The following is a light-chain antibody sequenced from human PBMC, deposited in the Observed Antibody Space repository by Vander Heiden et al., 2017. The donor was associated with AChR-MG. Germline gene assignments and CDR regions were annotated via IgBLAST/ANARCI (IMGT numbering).Light chain of an antibody. J-gene: IGKJ2*01. CDR2: GTS. V-gene: IGKV1-39*01. CDR1: QGIHTY. Sequence: DIQMTQSPSSLPASVWDRLTITCRASQGIHTYLNWYRQKPGGAPEALIYGTSTLLTGVSSRISGSGSGTNFTLSITGLQPSDVATYYCQQSDSYPYTFGQGT. CDR3: QQSDSYPYT.